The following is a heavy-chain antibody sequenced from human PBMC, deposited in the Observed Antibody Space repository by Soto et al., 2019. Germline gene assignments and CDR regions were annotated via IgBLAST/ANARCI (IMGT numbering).Heavy chain of an antibody. D-gene: IGHD3-16*01. J-gene: IGHJ6*02. V-gene: IGHV3-9*01. CDR2: ISWNSGSI. CDR1: GFTFDDYA. Sequence: EVQLVESGGGLVQPGRSLRLSCAASGFTFDDYAMHWVRQAPGKGLEWVSGISWNSGSIGYADSVKGRFTISRDNAKDYMYPQMPTPRAKGTALYSCAKGPTLGRWGGMDHWGQGTKVTVS. CDR3: AKGPTLGRWGGMDH.